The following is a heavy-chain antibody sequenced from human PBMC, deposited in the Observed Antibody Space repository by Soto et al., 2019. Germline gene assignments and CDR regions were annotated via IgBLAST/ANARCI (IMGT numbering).Heavy chain of an antibody. CDR2: IYWDDEK. J-gene: IGHJ4*02. CDR3: AHRVLRTVFGLVTTTAIYFDF. V-gene: IGHV2-5*02. CDR1: GFSLSTSGVG. D-gene: IGHD3-3*01. Sequence: QITLNESGPTLVKPTETLTLTCTFSGFSLSTSGVGVGWIRQSPGKAPEWLALIYWDDEKRYSASLKSRLTINKDTSKHQVVLTMANLDPADTATYHCAHRVLRTVFGLVTTTAIYFDFWGQGTPVAVSS.